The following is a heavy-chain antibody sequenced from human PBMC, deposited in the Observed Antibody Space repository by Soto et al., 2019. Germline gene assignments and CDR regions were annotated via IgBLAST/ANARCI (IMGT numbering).Heavy chain of an antibody. D-gene: IGHD1-20*01. Sequence: TLSLTCAVSGASISGSYYYWAWLRQSPGKGPEWIGSVFYTGFTSYNPSLESRVSVSVDTSKSQFSLKLSAVTAADTAVYYCATSQKGYNWNYFDHWGQGALVTVSS. J-gene: IGHJ4*02. CDR2: VFYTGFT. CDR1: GASISGSYYY. CDR3: ATSQKGYNWNYFDH. V-gene: IGHV4-39*01.